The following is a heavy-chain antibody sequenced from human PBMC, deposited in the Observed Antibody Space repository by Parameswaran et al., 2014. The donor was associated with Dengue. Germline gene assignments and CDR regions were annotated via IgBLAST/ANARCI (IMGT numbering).Heavy chain of an antibody. D-gene: IGHD6-6*01. CDR3: ARGRSSSYDY. Sequence: WIRQPPGKGLEWVAVIWYDGSNKYYADSVKGRFTISRDNSKNTLYLQMNSLRAEDTAVYYCARGRSSSYDYWGQGTLVTVSS. CDR2: IWYDGSNK. V-gene: IGHV3-33*01. J-gene: IGHJ4*02.